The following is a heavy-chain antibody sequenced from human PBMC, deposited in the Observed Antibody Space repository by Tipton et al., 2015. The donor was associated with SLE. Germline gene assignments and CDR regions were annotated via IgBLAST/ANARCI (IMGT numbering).Heavy chain of an antibody. D-gene: IGHD3-10*01. CDR3: ARGGSRTMVRGVHDY. Sequence: TLSLTCTVSGGSISSSSYYWGWIRQPPGKGLEWIGSIYYSGSTYYNPSLKSRVTISVDTSKNQFSLKLSSVTAADTAVYYCARGGSRTMVRGVHDYWGQGTLVTVSS. CDR2: IYYSGST. CDR1: GGSISSSSYY. J-gene: IGHJ4*02. V-gene: IGHV4-39*07.